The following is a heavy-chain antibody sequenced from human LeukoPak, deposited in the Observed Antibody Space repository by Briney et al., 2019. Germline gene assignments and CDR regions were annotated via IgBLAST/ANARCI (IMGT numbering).Heavy chain of an antibody. J-gene: IGHJ4*02. D-gene: IGHD6-19*01. CDR1: GGSISSYY. V-gene: IGHV4-59*01. Sequence: PSETLSLTCTVPGGSISSYYWSWIRRPPGKGLEWIGYIYYSGSTNYNPSLKSRVTISVDTSKNQFSLKLSSVTAADTAVYYCARISGWYSAAFDYWGQGTLVTVSS. CDR2: IYYSGST. CDR3: ARISGWYSAAFDY.